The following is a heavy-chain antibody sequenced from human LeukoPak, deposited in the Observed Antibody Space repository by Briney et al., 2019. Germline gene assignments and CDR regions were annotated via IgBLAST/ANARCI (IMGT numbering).Heavy chain of an antibody. J-gene: IGHJ6*03. CDR2: LYYSGNT. V-gene: IGHV4-59*01. D-gene: IGHD3-22*01. Sequence: PSETLSLTCTVSGASISSYYWSWIRQSPGKGLEWFGYLYYSGNTNYNPSLKSRVTISVDTSKNQFSLKLSSVTAADTAVYYCARGGDYYDSSGYLLRYYYYYMDVWGRGTTVTVSS. CDR1: GASISSYY. CDR3: ARGGDYYDSSGYLLRYYYYYMDV.